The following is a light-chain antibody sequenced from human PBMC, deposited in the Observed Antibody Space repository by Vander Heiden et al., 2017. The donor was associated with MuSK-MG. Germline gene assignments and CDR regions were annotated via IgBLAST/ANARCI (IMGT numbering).Light chain of an antibody. J-gene: IGKJ1*01. CDR2: GAS. CDR1: QSVSSN. Sequence: EIVMTQSPATLSVSPGERATLSCRASQSVSSNLAWYQQKPGQAPRLIIYGASNRAPGIPDRFPARGSGKEFTRTISSRQYEDFAVYYWQQDDTLWTFAQATKAE. CDR3: QQDDTLWT. V-gene: IGKV3-15*01.